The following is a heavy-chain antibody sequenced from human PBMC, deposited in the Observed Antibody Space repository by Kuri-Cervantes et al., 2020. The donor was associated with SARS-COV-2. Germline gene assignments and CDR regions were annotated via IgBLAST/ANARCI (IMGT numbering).Heavy chain of an antibody. CDR1: GGTFSSYA. V-gene: IGHV1-69*13. D-gene: IGHD3-22*01. Sequence: SVKVSCKASGGTFSSYAISWVRQAPGQGLEWMGGIIPIFGTANYAQKFQGRVTITADESTSTAYMELSSLRSVDTAVYYCAVIPGITMIVVPPGATDAFDIWGQGTMVTVSS. CDR2: IIPIFGTA. J-gene: IGHJ3*02. CDR3: AVIPGITMIVVPPGATDAFDI.